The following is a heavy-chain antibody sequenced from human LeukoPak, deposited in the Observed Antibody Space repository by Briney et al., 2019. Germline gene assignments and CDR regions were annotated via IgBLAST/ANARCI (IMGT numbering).Heavy chain of an antibody. CDR1: GFTFSSYD. Sequence: PGGSLRLSCAASGFTFSSYDMNWVRQAPGKGLEWVSSISSSSSYIYYADSVKGRFTISRDNAKNSLYLQMNSLRAEDTAVYYCARDGGSAWFLDYWGQGTLVTVSS. D-gene: IGHD6-19*01. V-gene: IGHV3-21*01. CDR2: ISSSSSYI. J-gene: IGHJ4*02. CDR3: ARDGGSAWFLDY.